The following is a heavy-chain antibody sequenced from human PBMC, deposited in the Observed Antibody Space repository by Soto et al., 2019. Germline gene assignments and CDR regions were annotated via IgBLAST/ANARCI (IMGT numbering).Heavy chain of an antibody. CDR1: GGSISSGGYS. CDR2: IYHSGST. D-gene: IGHD3-3*01. Sequence: PWETLSLTCAVSGGSISSGGYSWSWMRQPPGKGLEWIGYIYHSGSTYYNPSLKSRVTISVDRSKNQFSLKLSSVTAADTAVYYCARDRFRVTIFGTYHYGIDVWGQGTTVTVSS. J-gene: IGHJ6*02. CDR3: ARDRFRVTIFGTYHYGIDV. V-gene: IGHV4-30-2*01.